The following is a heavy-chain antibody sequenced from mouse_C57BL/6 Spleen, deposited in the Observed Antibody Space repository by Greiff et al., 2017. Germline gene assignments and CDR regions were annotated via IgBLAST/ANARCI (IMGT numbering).Heavy chain of an antibody. CDR1: GFNIKDDY. CDR3: TTRLLAFAY. V-gene: IGHV14-4*01. CDR2: IDPENGDT. J-gene: IGHJ3*01. Sequence: EVQLKQSGAELVRPGASVKLSCTASGFNIKDDYMHWVKQRPEQGLEWIGWIDPENGDTEYASKFQGKATITADTSSNTAYLQLSSLTSEDTAVYYCTTRLLAFAYVGQGTLVTVSA. D-gene: IGHD2-3*01.